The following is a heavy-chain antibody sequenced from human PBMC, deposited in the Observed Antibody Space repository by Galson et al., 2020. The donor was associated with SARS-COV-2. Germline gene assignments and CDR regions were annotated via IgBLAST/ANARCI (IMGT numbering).Heavy chain of an antibody. V-gene: IGHV4-59*01. J-gene: IGHJ6*02. CDR3: ARVGYYYGMDV. CDR2: IYYSGST. Sequence: SETLSLTCTVSGDSISSYYWSWIRQPPGKGLEWIGYIYYSGSTNYNPSLKSRVTISVDTSKNQFSLKLSSVTAADTAVYYCARVGYYYGMDVWGQGTTVTVSS. CDR1: GDSISSYY.